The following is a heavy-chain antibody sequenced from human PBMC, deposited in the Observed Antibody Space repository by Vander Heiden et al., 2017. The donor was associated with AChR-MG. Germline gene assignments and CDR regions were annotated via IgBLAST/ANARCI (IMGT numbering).Heavy chain of an antibody. D-gene: IGHD1-26*01. J-gene: IGHJ2*01. CDR3: ARDRYLLDWYFDL. CDR2: IYYSGST. Sequence: QVQLQESGPGLVKPSETLSLTCTVSGGSISSYYWSWIRQPPGKGLEWIGYIYYSGSTNYNPSLKSRVTISVDTSKNQFSLKLSSVTAADTAVYYCARDRYLLDWYFDLWGRGTLVTVSS. CDR1: GGSISSYY. V-gene: IGHV4-59*01.